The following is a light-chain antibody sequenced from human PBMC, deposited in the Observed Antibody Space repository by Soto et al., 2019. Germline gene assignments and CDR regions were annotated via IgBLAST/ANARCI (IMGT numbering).Light chain of an antibody. Sequence: IVWTQSPGTLSLSPGERATLACRASQTVYNDSLAWYQQKSGQPPRLLISGASKRATGIPDRFSGSGSGTDCSLTISRQGPEDSAVYYCQQYGSSQWTIGQGTKGESK. J-gene: IGKJ1*01. V-gene: IGKV3-20*01. CDR2: GAS. CDR1: QTVYNDS. CDR3: QQYGSSQWT.